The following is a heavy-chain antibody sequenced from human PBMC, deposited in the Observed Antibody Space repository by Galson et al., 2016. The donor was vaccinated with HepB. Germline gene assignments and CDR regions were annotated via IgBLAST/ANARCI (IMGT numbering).Heavy chain of an antibody. D-gene: IGHD3-10*01. CDR1: GGSISSNVYS. CDR3: ARGRYYYGSRSSYNTPYYFDY. CDR2: ISHTGST. V-gene: IGHV4-30-2*01. J-gene: IGHJ4*02. Sequence: LSLTCGVSGGSISSNVYSWSWIRQPPGKGLDYIGSISHTGSTYYNPSLKSRVSISEDRSKNQFSLKLNSLTAADTAVYYCARGRYYYGSRSSYNTPYYFDYWGQGTLVTVSS.